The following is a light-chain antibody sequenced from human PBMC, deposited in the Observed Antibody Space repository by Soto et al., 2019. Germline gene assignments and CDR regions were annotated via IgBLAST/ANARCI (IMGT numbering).Light chain of an antibody. CDR2: EVS. CDR3: SSYSTTNILV. V-gene: IGLV2-14*01. J-gene: IGLJ1*01. Sequence: QSVLTQPASVSGSPGQSITISCTGTSSDVGGYKYVSWYQQHPDKAPKLIIFEVSNRPSGISSRFSGSKSGNTASLTISGLQAEDEADYYCSSYSTTNILVFGSGTKVTVL. CDR1: SSDVGGYKY.